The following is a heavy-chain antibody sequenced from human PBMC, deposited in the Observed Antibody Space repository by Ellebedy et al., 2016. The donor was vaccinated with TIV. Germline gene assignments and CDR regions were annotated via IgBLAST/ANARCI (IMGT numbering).Heavy chain of an antibody. CDR3: GRVAAAGTSDY. Sequence: GEFLKISCAASGFTFSTYGMQWVRQAPGKGLEWLALIRYDGSYKYYADSVKGRFTISRDNSNNTLYLEMNSLRADDTGVFYCGRVAAAGTSDYWGQGTLVTVSS. D-gene: IGHD6-13*01. CDR2: IRYDGSYK. CDR1: GFTFSTYG. J-gene: IGHJ4*02. V-gene: IGHV3-30*19.